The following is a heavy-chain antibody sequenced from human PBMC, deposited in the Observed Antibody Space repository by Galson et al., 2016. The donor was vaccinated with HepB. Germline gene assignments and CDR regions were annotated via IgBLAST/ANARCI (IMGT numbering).Heavy chain of an antibody. CDR3: VRGPFQGYCSGCSCSSGSDY. CDR2: IWYDGSNR. D-gene: IGHD2-15*01. CDR1: GFTFSYYA. V-gene: IGHV3-33*01. J-gene: IGHJ4*02. Sequence: SLRLSCAASGFTFSYYAMHWVRQAPGKGLDWVVVIWYDGSNRYYADSVKVRVTISSDSSKNTVYLQMNSLRDEDTALYYCVRGPFQGYCSGCSCSSGSDYWGQGTLVTVSS.